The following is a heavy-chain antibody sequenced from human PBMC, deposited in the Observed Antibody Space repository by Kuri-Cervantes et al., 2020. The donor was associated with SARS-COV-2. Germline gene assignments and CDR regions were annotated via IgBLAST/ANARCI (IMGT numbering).Heavy chain of an antibody. V-gene: IGHV3-23*01. D-gene: IGHD6-13*01. J-gene: IGHJ3*02. Sequence: LSLTCAGSGFTFDSYAMNWVRQAPGKGLEWVSAISGSGGSTYYADSVKGRFTISRDNSKNTLYLQMNSLRAEDTAVYYCAKRIAAAGLEAFDIWGQGTMVTVSS. CDR2: ISGSGGST. CDR1: GFTFDSYA. CDR3: AKRIAAAGLEAFDI.